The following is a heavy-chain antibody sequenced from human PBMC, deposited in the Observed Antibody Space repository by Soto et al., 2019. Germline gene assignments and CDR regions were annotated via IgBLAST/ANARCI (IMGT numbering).Heavy chain of an antibody. CDR1: GGTFSRYT. J-gene: IGHJ4*02. CDR3: ARDGTLYDSSAYYYLY. CDR2: ITPMFGTP. D-gene: IGHD3-22*01. Sequence: QVQLVQSEAEVKKPGSSVKVSCKASGGTFSRYTITWVRQAPGQGLEWMGGITPMFGTPNYAQKFQGRVTITADESTSTAYMELSSLRSEDTAMYYCARDGTLYDSSAYYYLYWGQGTLVTVSS. V-gene: IGHV1-69*01.